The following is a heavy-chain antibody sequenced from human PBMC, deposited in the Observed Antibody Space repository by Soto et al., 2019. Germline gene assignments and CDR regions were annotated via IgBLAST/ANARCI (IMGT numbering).Heavy chain of an antibody. V-gene: IGHV3-33*01. J-gene: IGHJ1*01. Sequence: GGSLRLSCAASGFTFSNYGMHWVRQAPGKGLEWVALIWYDGSYKYYADSVKGRFTISRDNSKNTQYLQMNSLRAEDTAVYYCARDPRKLSGYPSPYFQHWGQGSLVTVSS. CDR1: GFTFSNYG. D-gene: IGHD3-3*01. CDR2: IWYDGSYK. CDR3: ARDPRKLSGYPSPYFQH.